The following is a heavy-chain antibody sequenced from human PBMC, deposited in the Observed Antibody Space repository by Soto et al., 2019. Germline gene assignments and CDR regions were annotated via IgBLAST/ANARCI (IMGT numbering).Heavy chain of an antibody. D-gene: IGHD6-6*01. CDR3: ARGPRYSSSSGPIYYYYYYMDV. CDR1: GGSFSGYY. CDR2: INHSGST. V-gene: IGHV4-34*01. J-gene: IGHJ6*03. Sequence: SETLSLTCAVYGGSFSGYYWSWIRQPPGKGLEWIGEINHSGSTNYNPSPKSRVTISVDTSKNQFSLKLSSVTAADTAVYYCARGPRYSSSSGPIYYYYYYMDVWGKGTTVTVSS.